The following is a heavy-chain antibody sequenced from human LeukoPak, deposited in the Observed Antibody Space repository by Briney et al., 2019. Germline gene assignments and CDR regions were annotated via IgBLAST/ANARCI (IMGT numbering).Heavy chain of an antibody. D-gene: IGHD3-10*01. J-gene: IGHJ2*01. Sequence: SETLSLTCTVSGGSISSYYWSWVRQPAGKGLEWIGRIYTSGSTNYNPSLKSRVTMSVDTSKNQFSLKLSSVTAADTAVYYCARVPRFGELRSYWYFDLWGRGTLVTVS. V-gene: IGHV4-4*07. CDR1: GGSISSYY. CDR3: ARVPRFGELRSYWYFDL. CDR2: IYTSGST.